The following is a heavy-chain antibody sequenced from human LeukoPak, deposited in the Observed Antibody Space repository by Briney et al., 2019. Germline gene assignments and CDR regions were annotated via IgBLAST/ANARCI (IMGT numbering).Heavy chain of an antibody. D-gene: IGHD3-22*01. Sequence: GGSLRLSCAAFGFTFSSYDMSWVRQAPGKGPEWVSTTSGSGGSTYYADSVKGRFTISRDNSKNTLYLQMNSLRAEDTAVYYCAKRDSSGYYPYYFDYWGQGTLVTVSS. CDR3: AKRDSSGYYPYYFDY. J-gene: IGHJ4*02. CDR1: GFTFSSYD. CDR2: TSGSGGST. V-gene: IGHV3-23*01.